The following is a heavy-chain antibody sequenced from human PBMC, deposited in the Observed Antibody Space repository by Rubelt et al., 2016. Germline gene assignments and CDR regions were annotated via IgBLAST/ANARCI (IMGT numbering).Heavy chain of an antibody. Sequence: GLEWVSTISESGGGTYYADSVKGRFTISRDNSKNTLYLRMNSLRAEDTAVYYCARDLGGAGSYYMGYFDYWGQGTLVTVAS. CDR2: ISESGGGT. J-gene: IGHJ4*02. D-gene: IGHD3-10*01. CDR3: ARDLGGAGSYYMGYFDY. V-gene: IGHV3-23*01.